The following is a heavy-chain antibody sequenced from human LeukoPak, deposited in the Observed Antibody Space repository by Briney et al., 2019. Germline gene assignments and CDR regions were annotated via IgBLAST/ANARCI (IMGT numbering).Heavy chain of an antibody. CDR1: GFTFSSYA. CDR3: AKARTTVTTPHY. J-gene: IGHJ4*02. Sequence: GGSLRLSCSASGFTFSSYAMHWVRQAPGKGLEYVSAISSNGGSTYYADSVKGRFTISRDNSKNTLYLQMNSLGAGDTAIYYCAKARTTVTTPHYWGQGTLVTVSS. D-gene: IGHD4-17*01. V-gene: IGHV3-64*04. CDR2: ISSNGGST.